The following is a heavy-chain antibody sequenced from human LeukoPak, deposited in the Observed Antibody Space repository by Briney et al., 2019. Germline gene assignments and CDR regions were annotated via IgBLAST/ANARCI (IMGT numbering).Heavy chain of an antibody. J-gene: IGHJ3*02. D-gene: IGHD6-13*01. V-gene: IGHV4-59*01. CDR3: ARDGRGYSSSWLDRCAFDI. CDR2: IYYSGST. CDR1: GGSISSYY. Sequence: SETLFLTCTVSGGSISSYYWSWIRQPPGKGLEWIGYIYYSGSTNYNPSLKSRVTISVDTSKNQFSLKLSSVTAADTAVYYCARDGRGYSSSWLDRCAFDIWGQGTMVTVSS.